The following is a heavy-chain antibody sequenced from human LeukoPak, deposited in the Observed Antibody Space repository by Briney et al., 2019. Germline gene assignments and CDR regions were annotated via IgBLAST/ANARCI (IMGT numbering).Heavy chain of an antibody. CDR2: IFYTGST. J-gene: IGHJ4*02. D-gene: IGHD3/OR15-3a*01. CDR3: ARRGLDWSVFDY. V-gene: IGHV4-39*01. Sequence: PSETLSLTCTVSGGSISSSDYYWVWIRQPPGKGLEWIANIFYTGSTYYNPSLKSRVTTSVDTSKNQFSLKVNSVTAADTAVYYCARRGLDWSVFDYWGLGTLVTVSS. CDR1: GGSISSSDYY.